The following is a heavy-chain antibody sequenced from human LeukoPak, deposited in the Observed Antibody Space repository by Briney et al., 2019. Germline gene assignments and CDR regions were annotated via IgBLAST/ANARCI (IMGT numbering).Heavy chain of an antibody. CDR3: VSLFGTIDY. V-gene: IGHV4-39*07. Sequence: PSETLSLTCTVSGGSISSSSYSWGWIRQPPGKGLEWIGSIYYSGSTYYNPTLKSRVTITGDTSKNQFSLKLSSVTAADTAVYYCVSLFGTIDYWGQETLVTVSS. CDR2: IYYSGST. CDR1: GGSISSSSYS. J-gene: IGHJ4*02. D-gene: IGHD3-10*01.